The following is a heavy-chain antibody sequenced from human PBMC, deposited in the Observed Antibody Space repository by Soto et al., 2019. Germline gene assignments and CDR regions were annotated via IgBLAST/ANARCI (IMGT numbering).Heavy chain of an antibody. CDR1: GFTFSGNA. CDR3: ARDGQSLAPYALDV. D-gene: IGHD6-19*01. CDR2: IWDDGSNK. Sequence: QVQVVESGGGVVQPGRSLRLSCTAAGFTFSGNAMHWVRQPPGKGLEWVAQIWDDGSNKYYADSVKGRFTISRDNSKNTLYVQMDSLRVEDTAVYYCARDGQSLAPYALDVWGQGTSVTVSS. V-gene: IGHV3-33*01. J-gene: IGHJ6*02.